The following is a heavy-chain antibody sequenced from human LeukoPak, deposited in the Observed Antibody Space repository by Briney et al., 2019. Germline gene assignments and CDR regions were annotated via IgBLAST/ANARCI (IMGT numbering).Heavy chain of an antibody. D-gene: IGHD3-22*01. J-gene: IGHJ4*02. CDR1: GGSISSYY. V-gene: IGHV4-59*01. CDR3: ARDRKDYYDSSGYYSV. Sequence: SETLSLTCTVSGGSISSYYWSWIRRPPGKGLEWIGYIYYSGSTNYNPSLKSRVTISVDTSKNQFSLKLSSVTAADTAVYYCARDRKDYYDSSGYYSVWGQGTLVTVSS. CDR2: IYYSGST.